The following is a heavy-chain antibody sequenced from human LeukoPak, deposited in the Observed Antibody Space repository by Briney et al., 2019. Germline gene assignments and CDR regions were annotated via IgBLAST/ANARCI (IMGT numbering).Heavy chain of an antibody. J-gene: IGHJ4*02. CDR2: MSNSGENT. CDR3: AKDLILGSFDY. V-gene: IGHV3-33*05. Sequence: PGRSLRLSCAASGFTFSSYSMQWVRQTPGKGLEWVGIMSNSGENTFYGEAVKGRFTISRDNSQNTLYLQMNSLRAEDTAVYYCAKDLILGSFDYWGQGTLVTVSS. CDR1: GFTFSSYS. D-gene: IGHD3-16*01.